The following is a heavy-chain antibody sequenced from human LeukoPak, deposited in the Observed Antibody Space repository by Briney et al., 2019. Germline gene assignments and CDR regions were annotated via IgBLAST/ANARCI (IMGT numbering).Heavy chain of an antibody. V-gene: IGHV3-7*05. J-gene: IGHJ4*02. CDR1: GFTFSTYS. D-gene: IGHD5-18*01. CDR2: IKQDGSEK. CDR3: ARGGYLYGD. Sequence: GGSLRLSCEASGFTFSTYSMSWVRQAPGKGPAWVANIKQDGSEKSYVDSVKGRFTISRDNAKNSLYLQMNSLRAEDTAMYYCARGGYLYGDWSQGTLVTVSS.